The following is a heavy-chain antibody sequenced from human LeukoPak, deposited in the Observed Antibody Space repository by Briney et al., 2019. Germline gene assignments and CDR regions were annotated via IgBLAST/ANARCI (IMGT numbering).Heavy chain of an antibody. J-gene: IGHJ3*02. Sequence: PSETLSLTCTVSGYSISSGYYWSWIRPPPGKGLEWIGYIYYSGSTNYNPSLKSRVTISVDTSKNQFSLKLSSVTAADTAVYYCASKADDAFDIWGQGTMVTVSS. CDR1: GYSISSGYY. CDR3: ASKADDAFDI. CDR2: IYYSGST. V-gene: IGHV4-61*01. D-gene: IGHD6-13*01.